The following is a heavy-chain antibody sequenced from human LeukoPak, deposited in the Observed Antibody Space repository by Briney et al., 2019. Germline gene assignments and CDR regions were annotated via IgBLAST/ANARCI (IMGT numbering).Heavy chain of an antibody. CDR1: GFTFSNAW. J-gene: IGHJ4*02. CDR2: IKSKTDGGTT. D-gene: IGHD3-22*01. V-gene: IGHV3-15*01. Sequence: GGSLRLFCAASGFTFSNAWMNWVRQAPGKGLEWVGRIKSKTDGGTTDYAAPVKGRFTISRDDSKNTLYLQMNSLKTEDTAVYYCSYYYDTSGYVDYWGQGTLVTVSS. CDR3: SYYYDTSGYVDY.